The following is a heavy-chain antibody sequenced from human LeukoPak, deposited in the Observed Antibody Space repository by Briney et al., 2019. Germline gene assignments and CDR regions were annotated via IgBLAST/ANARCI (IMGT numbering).Heavy chain of an antibody. D-gene: IGHD2-15*01. V-gene: IGHV4-34*01. Sequence: PSETLSLTCAVYGGSFSGYYWSWIRQPPGKGLEWIGEINHSGSTNYNPSLKSRVTISVDTSKNQFSLKLSSVTAADTAVYYCARGRRRCSGGSCYSPYYYYYMDVRGKGTTVTVSS. CDR1: GGSFSGYY. J-gene: IGHJ6*03. CDR2: INHSGST. CDR3: ARGRRRCSGGSCYSPYYYYYMDV.